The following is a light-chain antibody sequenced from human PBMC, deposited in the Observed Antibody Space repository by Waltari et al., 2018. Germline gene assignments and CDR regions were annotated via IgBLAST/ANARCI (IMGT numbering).Light chain of an antibody. Sequence: DFVMTQSPDSLAVSLGERATINCKSSSSVLYSSNNKNYLAGYQQKSGQAPKLRIYWGSARESGVPDRFSGSGSGTDFTLTISSLQAEDVAVYYCQQYYSTPYTFGQGTKLEIK. V-gene: IGKV4-1*01. CDR1: SSVLYSSNNKNY. CDR2: WGS. J-gene: IGKJ2*01. CDR3: QQYYSTPYT.